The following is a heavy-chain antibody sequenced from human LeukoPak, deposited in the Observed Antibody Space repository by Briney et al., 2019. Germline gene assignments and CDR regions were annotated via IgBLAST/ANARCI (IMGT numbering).Heavy chain of an antibody. CDR3: ATWGAIVAGNDY. D-gene: IGHD6-19*01. CDR2: IYISGST. J-gene: IGHJ4*02. Sequence: SETLSLTCTVSGDSISSGSYYWSWLRQPAGRGLEWIGRIYISGSTNYNPSLKSRVTISVDTSNNQFSLKLSSVTAADTAVYYCATWGAIVAGNDYWGQGTLVTVSS. V-gene: IGHV4-61*02. CDR1: GDSISSGSYY.